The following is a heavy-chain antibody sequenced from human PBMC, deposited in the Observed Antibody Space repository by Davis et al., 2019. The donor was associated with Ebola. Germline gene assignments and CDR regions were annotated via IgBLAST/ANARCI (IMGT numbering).Heavy chain of an antibody. CDR1: GHTFNNYA. D-gene: IGHD1-1*01. CDR3: ARAQFPTTSDH. CDR2: ISAYNGDT. V-gene: IGHV1-18*01. Sequence: SVTVSCKASGHTFNNYAVGWVRQAPGQGLEWMGWISAYNGDTNSAPRLQGRVTMTTDPSTSTAYMEVGSLRPDDTAVYYCARAQFPTTSDHWGQGTLVTVSS. J-gene: IGHJ4*02.